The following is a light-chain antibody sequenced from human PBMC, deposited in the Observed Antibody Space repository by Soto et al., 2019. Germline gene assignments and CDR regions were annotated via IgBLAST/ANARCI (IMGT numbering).Light chain of an antibody. CDR3: QQYNSYPLT. Sequence: DIQMTQSPSTLSASVGDRVTITCRASQSISSWLAWYQQKPGKAPKLLIYKASSLESGVPSMFSGSGSGTEFTLTIRSLQPDDFATYYCQQYNSYPLTFGGGTKV. CDR2: KAS. CDR1: QSISSW. J-gene: IGKJ4*01. V-gene: IGKV1-5*03.